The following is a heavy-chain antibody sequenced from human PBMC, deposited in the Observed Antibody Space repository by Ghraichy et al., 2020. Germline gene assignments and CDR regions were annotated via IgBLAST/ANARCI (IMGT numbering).Heavy chain of an antibody. V-gene: IGHV3-23*05. D-gene: IGHD6-19*01. Sequence: GGSLRLSCAASGFTFSSYGMSWVRQAPGKGLEWVSAINEGGTITYYPDSLKGRCTISRDNYKNTLHLQMENLRGDDTAVYYCVNRSRGWYFDNWGQGTVVTVSP. J-gene: IGHJ4*02. CDR3: VNRSRGWYFDN. CDR2: INEGGTIT. CDR1: GFTFSSYG.